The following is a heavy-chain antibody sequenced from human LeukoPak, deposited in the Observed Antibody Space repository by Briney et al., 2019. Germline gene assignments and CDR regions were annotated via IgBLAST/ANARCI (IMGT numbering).Heavy chain of an antibody. CDR1: GGSFSGYY. V-gene: IGHV4-34*01. J-gene: IGHJ4*02. CDR3: ARDRYSGSYLAY. CDR2: INHSGST. D-gene: IGHD1-26*01. Sequence: SETLSLTCAVYGGSFSGYYWSWIRQPPGKGLEWIGEINHSGSTNYNPSLKSRVTISVDTSKNQFSLKLSSVTAADTAVYYCARDRYSGSYLAYWGQGTLVTVSS.